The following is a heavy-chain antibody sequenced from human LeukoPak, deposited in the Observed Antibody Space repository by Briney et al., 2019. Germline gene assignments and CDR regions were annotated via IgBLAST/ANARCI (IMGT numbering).Heavy chain of an antibody. CDR2: IYTSGST. J-gene: IGHJ3*02. CDR3: ARPGRDYYDSSGYDAFDI. D-gene: IGHD3-22*01. V-gene: IGHV4-61*02. CDR1: GGSISSGSYY. Sequence: SETLSLTCTVSGGSISSGSYYWSWIRQPAGKGLEWIGRIYTSGSTNYNPSLKGRVTISVDTSKNQFSLKLSSVTAADTAVYYCARPGRDYYDSSGYDAFDIWGQGTMVTVSS.